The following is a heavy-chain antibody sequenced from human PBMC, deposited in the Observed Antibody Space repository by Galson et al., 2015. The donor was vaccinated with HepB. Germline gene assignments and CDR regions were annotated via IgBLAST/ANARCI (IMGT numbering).Heavy chain of an antibody. Sequence: SLRLSCAASGFTFNNYAMSWVRQAPGKGLEGLSIINPSGGNIYYTDSVKGRFTISRDNSKNTLYLQMNSPRAEDTAVYYCAKVPLDGSGYHYFQHWGQGTPVTVSS. V-gene: IGHV3-23*01. CDR1: GFTFNNYA. D-gene: IGHD3-22*01. CDR3: AKVPLDGSGYHYFQH. CDR2: INPSGGNI. J-gene: IGHJ1*01.